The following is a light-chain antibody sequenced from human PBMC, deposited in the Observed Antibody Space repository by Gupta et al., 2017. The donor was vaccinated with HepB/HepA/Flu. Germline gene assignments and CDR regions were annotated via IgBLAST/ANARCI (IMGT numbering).Light chain of an antibody. CDR1: SGHSSYA. Sequence: QLVLPHSPSASASLGASVKLTCTLSSGHSSYAIAWHQQEPEKGPRYLMKVNSDGSHTKGDGIPDRFSGSSSGAERYLTISSLQPEDEADYYCQTWVAGSGYAFGTGTKVTVL. CDR2: VNSDGSH. CDR3: QTWVAGSGYA. V-gene: IGLV4-69*01. J-gene: IGLJ1*01.